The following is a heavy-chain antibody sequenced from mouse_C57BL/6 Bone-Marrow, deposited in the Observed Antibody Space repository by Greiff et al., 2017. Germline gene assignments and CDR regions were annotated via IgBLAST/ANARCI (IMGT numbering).Heavy chain of an antibody. D-gene: IGHD1-3*01. CDR1: GFTIKNTY. CDR2: IDPANGNT. J-gene: IGHJ4*01. V-gene: IGHV14-3*01. CDR3: ADNGAMDY. Sequence: VQLQQSVAELVRPGASVKLSCTASGFTIKNTYMHWVKQRPEQGLEWIGRIDPANGNTKYAPKFKGKATITADKSSNTAYLQLCSLTSEDTAIYYYADNGAMDYWGQGTSVTVSS.